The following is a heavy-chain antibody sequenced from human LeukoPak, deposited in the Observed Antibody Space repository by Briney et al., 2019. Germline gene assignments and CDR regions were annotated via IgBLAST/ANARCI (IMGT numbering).Heavy chain of an antibody. J-gene: IGHJ4*02. Sequence: GASVKVSCKASGYTFTNYGISWVRQAPGQGLEWMGWISAYNGDTDYAQNLQGRVTMTTDTSTSTAYMDLRSLRSDDTAVYYCARGVVGATLYYFDYWGQGTLVTVSS. CDR3: ARGVVGATLYYFDY. CDR1: GYTFTNYG. V-gene: IGHV1-18*01. CDR2: ISAYNGDT. D-gene: IGHD1-26*01.